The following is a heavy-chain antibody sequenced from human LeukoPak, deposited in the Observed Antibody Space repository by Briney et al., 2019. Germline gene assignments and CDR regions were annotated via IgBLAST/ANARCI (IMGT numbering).Heavy chain of an antibody. CDR3: ARDGGYCSSTSCYYFDY. CDR1: GFTLSTYG. D-gene: IGHD2-2*01. V-gene: IGHV3-23*01. CDR2: MSGSGDRT. Sequence: PGGSLRLSCAVSGFTLSTYGMSWVRQAPGKGLEWVSAMSGSGDRTYYADSVKGRFTISRDNSKNTLYLQVNSLRAEDTAVYYCARDGGYCSSTSCYYFDYWGQGTLVTVSS. J-gene: IGHJ4*02.